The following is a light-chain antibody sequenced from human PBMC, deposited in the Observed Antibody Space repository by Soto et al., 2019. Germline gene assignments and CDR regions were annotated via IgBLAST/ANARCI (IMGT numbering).Light chain of an antibody. J-gene: IGKJ4*01. CDR1: QSVSSSH. CDR2: GAS. Sequence: EIVLTQSPGTLSLSPGERATLSCRASQSVSSSHLAWYQQKPGQAPRLLIYGASNRATGIPVRFSGSGSGTGFTLTISSLEPEDFAVYYCQQRDGWPLTFGGGTKVDIK. V-gene: IGKV3D-20*02. CDR3: QQRDGWPLT.